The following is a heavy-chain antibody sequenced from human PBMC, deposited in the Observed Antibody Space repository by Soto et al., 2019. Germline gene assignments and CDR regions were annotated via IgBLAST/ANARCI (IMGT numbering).Heavy chain of an antibody. CDR2: IYPGDSDT. D-gene: IGHD3-9*01. Sequence: GESLKISRKGSGYSFTSYWIGRVRQMPGKGLEWMGIIYPGDSDTRYSPSFQGQVTISADKSISTAYLQWSSLKASDTAMYYCARLDYDILTGYSYYGMDVWGKGTTVPVSS. CDR3: ARLDYDILTGYSYYGMDV. CDR1: GYSFTSYW. J-gene: IGHJ6*04. V-gene: IGHV5-51*01.